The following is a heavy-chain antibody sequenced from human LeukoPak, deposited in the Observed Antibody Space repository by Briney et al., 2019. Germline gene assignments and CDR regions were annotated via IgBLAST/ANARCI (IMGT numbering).Heavy chain of an antibody. Sequence: GRSLRLSCAASGFTFSSYAMSWVRQAPGKGLEWVSAISGSGGSTYYADSVKGRFTISRDNSKNTLYLQMNSLRAEDTAVYYCAKNPYSSSSGPIWGQGTMVTVSS. CDR3: AKNPYSSSSGPI. J-gene: IGHJ3*02. CDR2: ISGSGGST. CDR1: GFTFSSYA. V-gene: IGHV3-23*01. D-gene: IGHD6-6*01.